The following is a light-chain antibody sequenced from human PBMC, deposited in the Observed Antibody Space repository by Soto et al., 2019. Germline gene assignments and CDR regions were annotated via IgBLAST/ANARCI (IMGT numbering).Light chain of an antibody. V-gene: IGLV2-14*01. CDR2: DVS. CDR1: SSDFGGYNY. J-gene: IGLJ1*01. Sequence: QSALTQPASVSGSPGQSITISCTGTSSDFGGYNYVSWYQQHPGKAPKLMIYDVSNRPSGVSNRFSGSKSGNTASLTISGLQAEDEADYYCSSYTSSSTLFGTGTKVTVL. CDR3: SSYTSSSTL.